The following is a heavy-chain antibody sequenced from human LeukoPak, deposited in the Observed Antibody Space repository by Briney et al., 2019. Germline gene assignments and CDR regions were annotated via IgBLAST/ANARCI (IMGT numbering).Heavy chain of an antibody. J-gene: IGHJ5*02. CDR1: GFTVSRNY. V-gene: IGHV3-66*01. D-gene: IGHD3-22*01. CDR3: ARDLGQYYDTSDNWFDP. Sequence: GGSLRLSCAASGFTVSRNYMSWVRQAPGKGLEWVSVIYSGGRTYYADSVKGRFTISRDNAKNTLNLQMNSLRAEDTAVYYCARDLGQYYDTSDNWFDPWGQGTLVTVSS. CDR2: IYSGGRT.